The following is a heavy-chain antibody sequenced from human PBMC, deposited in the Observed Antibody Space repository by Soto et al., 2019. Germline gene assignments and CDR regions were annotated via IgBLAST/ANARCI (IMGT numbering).Heavy chain of an antibody. CDR1: GFTFSDDW. Sequence: EVQLVESGGGLVQPGGSLRLSCVASGFTFSDDWMSWVRQTPGKGLEWVATIKKDGSEKYYVDSVKGRFIVSRDNAKNSLYLQMNSLRAEDTAVYYCARGDYFDIRFDYWGQGTLVTVSS. V-gene: IGHV3-7*03. CDR2: IKKDGSEK. CDR3: ARGDYFDIRFDY. J-gene: IGHJ4*02. D-gene: IGHD3-9*01.